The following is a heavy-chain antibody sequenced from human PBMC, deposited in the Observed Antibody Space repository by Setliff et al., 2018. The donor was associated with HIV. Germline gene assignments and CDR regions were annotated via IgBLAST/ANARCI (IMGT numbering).Heavy chain of an antibody. CDR1: GDSMSSDNCF. D-gene: IGHD1-26*01. J-gene: IGHJ6*03. CDR2: IFHSGNT. V-gene: IGHV4-39*01. CDR3: ARYRRFADYIDV. Sequence: SETLSLTCTVSGDSMSSDNCFWVWVRQPPGKGLEWMGNIFHSGNTYYSPSLKSRVTMSLDTSMNQFSLKLTSVTAADTALYYCARYRRFADYIDVWGKGTTVTVSS.